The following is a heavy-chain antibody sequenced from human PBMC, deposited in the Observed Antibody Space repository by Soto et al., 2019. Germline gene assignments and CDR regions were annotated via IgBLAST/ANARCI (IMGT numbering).Heavy chain of an antibody. CDR1: GGTFSSYA. D-gene: IGHD2-15*01. CDR3: ARDSISIVVVVAATSYYYGRDV. Sequence: QVQLVQSGAEVKKPGSSVKVSCKASGGTFSSYAISWVRQAPGQGLEWMGGIIPIFGTANYAQKVQGRVTITADKSTSTAYMELSSLRSEDTAVYYCARDSISIVVVVAATSYYYGRDVWGQGTTVTVSS. J-gene: IGHJ6*02. V-gene: IGHV1-69*06. CDR2: IIPIFGTA.